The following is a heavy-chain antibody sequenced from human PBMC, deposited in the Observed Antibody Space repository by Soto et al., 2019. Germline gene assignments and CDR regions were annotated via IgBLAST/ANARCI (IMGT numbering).Heavy chain of an antibody. J-gene: IGHJ6*02. D-gene: IGHD6-19*01. CDR2: MNPNSGNT. V-gene: IGHV1-8*01. CDR1: GYTFTSYD. Sequence: QVQLVQSGAEVKKPGATVKVSCKASGYTFTSYDINWVRQATGQGLEWMGWMNPNSGNTGYAQKFQGRVTMTRNTSISTAYMELSSLRSEDTAVYYCARGKNRQWLPLRGYYYYYGMDVWGQGTTVTVSS. CDR3: ARGKNRQWLPLRGYYYYYGMDV.